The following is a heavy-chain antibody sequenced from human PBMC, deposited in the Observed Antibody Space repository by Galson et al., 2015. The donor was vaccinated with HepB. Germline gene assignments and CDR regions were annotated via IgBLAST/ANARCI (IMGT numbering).Heavy chain of an antibody. D-gene: IGHD5-18*01. CDR3: ATDILGNTAMPKP. CDR2: IIPIFGTA. V-gene: IGHV1-69*13. Sequence: SVKVSCKASGGTFSSYAISWVRQAPGQGLEWMGGIIPIFGTANYAQKFQGRVTITADESTSTAYMELSSLRSEDTAVYYCATDILGNTAMPKPWGQGTLVTVSS. J-gene: IGHJ4*02. CDR1: GGTFSSYA.